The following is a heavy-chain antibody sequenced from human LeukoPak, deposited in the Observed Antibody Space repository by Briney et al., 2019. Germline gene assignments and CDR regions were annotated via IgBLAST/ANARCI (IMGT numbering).Heavy chain of an antibody. V-gene: IGHV3-30*02. CDR1: GFTFSSYA. CDR3: AKDSDSSGYDY. Sequence: GRSLRLSCAASGFTFSSYAMHWVRQAPGKGLEWVAFIRYDGSNKYYADSVKGRFTISRDNSKNTLYLQMNSLRAEDTAVYYCAKDSDSSGYDYWGQGTLVTVSS. D-gene: IGHD3-22*01. J-gene: IGHJ4*02. CDR2: IRYDGSNK.